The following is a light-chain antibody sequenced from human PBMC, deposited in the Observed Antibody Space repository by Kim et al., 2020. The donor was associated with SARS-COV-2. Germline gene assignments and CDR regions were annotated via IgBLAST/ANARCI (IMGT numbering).Light chain of an antibody. CDR3: QSYNRDNVL. CDR1: SGSIDDNY. V-gene: IGLV6-57*03. Sequence: GKTVTISCTRRSGSIDDNYVQWYQQRPGGVPTTVIYEDDARPSGVSDRFSGSIDNSSNSASLTISGLRTEDEADYYCQSYNRDNVLFGGGTQLTVL. CDR2: EDD. J-gene: IGLJ2*01.